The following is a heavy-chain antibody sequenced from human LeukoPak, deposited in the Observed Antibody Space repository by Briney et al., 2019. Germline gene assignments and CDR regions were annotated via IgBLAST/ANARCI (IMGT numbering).Heavy chain of an antibody. D-gene: IGHD3-3*01. J-gene: IGHJ4*02. CDR1: GFTVSSDS. V-gene: IGHV3-23*01. CDR3: AKDVTPTYYDFWSGYYIDY. Sequence: QSGGSLRLSCTVSGFTVSSDSMSWVRQAPGKGLEWVSAISGSGGSTYYADSVKGRFTISRDNSKNTLYLQMNSLRAEDTAVYYCAKDVTPTYYDFWSGYYIDYWGQGTLVTVSP. CDR2: ISGSGGST.